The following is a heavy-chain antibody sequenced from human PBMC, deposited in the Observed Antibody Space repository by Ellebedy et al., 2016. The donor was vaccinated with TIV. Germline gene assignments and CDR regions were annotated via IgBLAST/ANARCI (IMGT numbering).Heavy chain of an antibody. V-gene: IGHV3-74*03. CDR2: INTDGSTT. CDR1: GFTFSSYW. D-gene: IGHD2-2*03. Sequence: GESLKISCAASGFTFSSYWMHWVRQAPGKGLVWVSRINTDGSTTTYADPVKGRFTISRANAKNTLYLQMNSLRAEDTAVYYCARIGYCSSTSCNYYFDYWGQGTLVTVSS. CDR3: ARIGYCSSTSCNYYFDY. J-gene: IGHJ4*02.